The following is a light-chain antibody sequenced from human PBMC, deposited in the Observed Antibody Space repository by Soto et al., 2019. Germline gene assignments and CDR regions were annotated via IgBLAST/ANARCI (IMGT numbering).Light chain of an antibody. J-gene: IGLJ2*01. Sequence: QSALTQPPSASGSPGQSVTISCTGTSNDVGGYNYVSWYQQHPGKAPKLMIYEVSKRPSGVPDRFSGSKSGNTASLTVSGLQAEDEADYYCSSYAGSNNFEVFGGGTKVTVL. V-gene: IGLV2-8*01. CDR1: SNDVGGYNY. CDR3: SSYAGSNNFEV. CDR2: EVS.